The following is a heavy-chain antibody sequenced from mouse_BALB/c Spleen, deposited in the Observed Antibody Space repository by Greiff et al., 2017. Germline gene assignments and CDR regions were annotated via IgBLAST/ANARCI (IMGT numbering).Heavy chain of an antibody. Sequence: EVQLQESGPSLVKPSQTLSLTCSVTGDSITSGYWNWIRKFPGNKLEYMGYISYSGSTYYNPSLKSRISITQDTSKNQYYLQLNSVTTEDTATYYCARYDYGSSYLWYFDVWGAGTTVTVSS. CDR2: ISYSGST. V-gene: IGHV3-8*02. D-gene: IGHD1-1*01. CDR1: GDSITSGY. J-gene: IGHJ1*01. CDR3: ARYDYGSSYLWYFDV.